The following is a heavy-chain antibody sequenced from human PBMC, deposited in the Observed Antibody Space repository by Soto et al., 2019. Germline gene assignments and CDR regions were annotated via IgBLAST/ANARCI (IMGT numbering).Heavy chain of an antibody. CDR1: GGSISSGYY. Sequence: SETLSLTCTVSGGSISSGYYWSWIRQYPGKGLEWIGYIYYSGNTYYNPSLKSRVTISVDKSKNQFSLKLSSVTAADTAVYYCARASRYSSSYYWGQGTLVTVSS. CDR3: ARASRYSSSYY. J-gene: IGHJ4*02. V-gene: IGHV4-31*03. CDR2: IYYSGNT. D-gene: IGHD6-6*01.